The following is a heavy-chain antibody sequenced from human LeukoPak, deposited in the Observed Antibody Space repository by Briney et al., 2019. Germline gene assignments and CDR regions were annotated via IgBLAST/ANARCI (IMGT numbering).Heavy chain of an antibody. CDR2: ISTSSSTI. CDR1: GFTFRSYS. V-gene: IGHV3-48*01. CDR3: ARDPPSGGFDS. D-gene: IGHD3-16*01. J-gene: IGHJ4*02. Sequence: GGSLRLSCTASGFTFRSYSMDWVRQAPGKGLEWVSYISTSSSTIYYADSVKGRFTISRDDAKNSLYLQMNSLRAEDTAVYYCARDPPSGGFDSWGQGTLVTVSS.